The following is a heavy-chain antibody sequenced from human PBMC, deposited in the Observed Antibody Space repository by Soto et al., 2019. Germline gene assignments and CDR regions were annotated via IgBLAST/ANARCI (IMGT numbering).Heavy chain of an antibody. V-gene: IGHV1-46*01. J-gene: IGHJ4*02. CDR2: INPSGGST. CDR1: GYTFTSYY. CDR3: ARDSGYCSSTSCPSVLFDY. Sequence: ASVKVSCKASGYTFTSYYMHWVRQAPGQGLEWMGIINPSGGSTSYAQKFQGRVTMTRDTSTSTVYMELSSLRSEDTAVYYCARDSGYCSSTSCPSVLFDYWGQGTLVTVSS. D-gene: IGHD2-2*01.